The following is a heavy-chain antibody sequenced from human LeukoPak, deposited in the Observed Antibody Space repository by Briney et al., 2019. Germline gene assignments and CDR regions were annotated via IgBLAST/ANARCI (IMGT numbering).Heavy chain of an antibody. CDR3: ARDWASQPLGATTGFDI. CDR2: INPSGGST. J-gene: IGHJ3*02. CDR1: GYTFTSYY. Sequence: ASVKVSCKASGYTFTSYYMHWVRQAPGQGLEWMGIINPSGGSTSYAKKLQGRVTMTRDTSTSTVYMELSSLRSEDTAVYYCARDWASQPLGATTGFDIWGQGTMVTVSS. D-gene: IGHD1-26*01. V-gene: IGHV1-46*04.